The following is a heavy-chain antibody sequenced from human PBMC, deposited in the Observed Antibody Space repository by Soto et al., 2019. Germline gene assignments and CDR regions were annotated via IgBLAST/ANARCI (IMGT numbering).Heavy chain of an antibody. CDR2: INWNGGST. Sequence: GGSLRLSCAASGFTFDDYGMSWVRQAPGKGLEWVSGINWNGGSTGYADSVKGRFTISRDNSKNTLYLQMNSLRAEDTAVYYCVKFLYYYDSSAYMCYWGQGTLVTVSS. D-gene: IGHD3-22*01. CDR3: VKFLYYYDSSAYMCY. CDR1: GFTFDDYG. V-gene: IGHV3-20*04. J-gene: IGHJ4*02.